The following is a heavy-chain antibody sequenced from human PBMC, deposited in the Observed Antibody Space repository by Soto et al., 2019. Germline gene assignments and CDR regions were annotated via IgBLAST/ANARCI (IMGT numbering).Heavy chain of an antibody. Sequence: GGSLSLSCAASEFTFSDYALNWARQAPGKGLEWVSSISGSGDDTFYADSVKGRFTISRDNSRNTLNLQMSSLRPEDTALYYCTKSTRIYGPPKSNCWGQGTLGTGSS. J-gene: IGHJ4*01. CDR1: EFTFSDYA. D-gene: IGHD3-10*01. CDR3: TKSTRIYGPPKSNC. CDR2: ISGSGDDT. V-gene: IGHV3-23*01.